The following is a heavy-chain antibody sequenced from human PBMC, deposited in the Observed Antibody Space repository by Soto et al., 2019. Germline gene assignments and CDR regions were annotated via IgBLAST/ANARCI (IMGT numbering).Heavy chain of an antibody. CDR2: IVVGSGNT. D-gene: IGHD5-12*01. CDR3: AAAPDIVATIGGYYYGMDV. CDR1: GFTFTSSA. Sequence: SVKVSCKASGFTFTSSAVQWVRQARGQRLEWIGWIVVGSGNTNYAQKFQERVTITRDMSTSTAYMELSSLRSEDTAVYYCAAAPDIVATIGGYYYGMDVWGQGTTVTVSS. J-gene: IGHJ6*02. V-gene: IGHV1-58*01.